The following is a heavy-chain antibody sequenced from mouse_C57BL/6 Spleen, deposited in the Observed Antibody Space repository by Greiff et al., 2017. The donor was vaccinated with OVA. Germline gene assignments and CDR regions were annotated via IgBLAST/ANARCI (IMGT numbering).Heavy chain of an antibody. D-gene: IGHD2-4*01. J-gene: IGHJ3*01. CDR2: INPGSGGT. Sequence: VQLQQSGAELVRPGPSVKVSCKASGYAFTNYLIEWVKQRPGQGLEWIGVINPGSGGTNYNEKFKGKATLTADKSSSTAYMQLSSLTSEDSAVYFCARSNYDYDGFAYWGQGTLVTVSA. CDR1: GYAFTNYL. V-gene: IGHV1-54*01. CDR3: ARSNYDYDGFAY.